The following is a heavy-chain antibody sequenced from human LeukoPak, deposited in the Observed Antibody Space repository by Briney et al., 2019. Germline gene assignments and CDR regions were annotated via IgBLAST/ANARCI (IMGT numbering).Heavy chain of an antibody. CDR1: GGSISSSSYY. CDR2: IYYSGST. CDR3: ARGPYYYDSSGYSSLDY. J-gene: IGHJ4*02. V-gene: IGHV4-61*01. Sequence: PSETLSLTCTLSGGSISSSSYYWSWIRQPPGKGLEWIGYIYYSGSTNYNPSLKSRVTISVDTSKNQFSLKVDSVTAADTAVYYCARGPYYYDSSGYSSLDYWGQGTLVTVSS. D-gene: IGHD3-22*01.